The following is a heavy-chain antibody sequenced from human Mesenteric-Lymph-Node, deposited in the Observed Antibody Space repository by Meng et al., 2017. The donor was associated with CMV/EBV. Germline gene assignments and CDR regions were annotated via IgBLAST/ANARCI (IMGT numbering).Heavy chain of an antibody. CDR3: ARHQRWLKSEGGFNY. Sequence: QVQRQQVGAGLLKPSETLSLTCAVYGGSFSGYYWSWIRQPPGKGLEWIGEINHSGSTNYNPSLKSRVTISVDTSKNQFSLKLSSVTAADTAVYYCARHQRWLKSEGGFNYWGQGTLVTVSS. CDR2: INHSGST. V-gene: IGHV4-34*01. J-gene: IGHJ4*02. CDR1: GGSFSGYY. D-gene: IGHD4-23*01.